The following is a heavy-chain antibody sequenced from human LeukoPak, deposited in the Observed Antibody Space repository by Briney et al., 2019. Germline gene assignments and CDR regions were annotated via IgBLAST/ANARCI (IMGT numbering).Heavy chain of an antibody. CDR1: GFTFDDYA. CDR2: ISWNSGSI. V-gene: IGHV3-9*01. J-gene: IGHJ3*02. Sequence: GGSLRLSCAASGFTFDDYAMHWVRQAPGKGLEWVSGISWNSGSIGYADSVKGRFTISRDNAKNSLYLQMNSLRAEDTALYYCANFRAFDIWGQGTMVTVSS. CDR3: ANFRAFDI.